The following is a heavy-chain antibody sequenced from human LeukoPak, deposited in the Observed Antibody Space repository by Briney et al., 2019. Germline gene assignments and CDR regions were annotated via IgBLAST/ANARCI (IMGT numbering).Heavy chain of an antibody. CDR3: ARRTVEMATIREDNWFDP. Sequence: SETLSLTCTVSGGSISGYYWSWIRQPPGRGLEWVGHVYYSGTTDYNPSLKGRVTISVDTSKNQFSPKLTSVTAADTAVYYCARRTVEMATIREDNWFDPWGQGTLVTVSS. J-gene: IGHJ5*02. V-gene: IGHV4-59*08. CDR1: GGSISGYY. CDR2: VYYSGTT. D-gene: IGHD5-24*01.